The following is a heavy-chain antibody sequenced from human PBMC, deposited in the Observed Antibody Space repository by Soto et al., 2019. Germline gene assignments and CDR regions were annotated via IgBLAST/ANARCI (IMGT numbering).Heavy chain of an antibody. J-gene: IGHJ5*02. CDR3: ARGGGSYYDSRNWFDP. Sequence: PGGSLRLSCAASGFTFSSYSMNWVRQAPGKGLEWVSSISSSSSYIYYADSVKGRFTISRDNAKNSLYLQMNSLRAEDTAVYYCARGGGSYYDSRNWFDPWGQGTLVTVSS. V-gene: IGHV3-21*01. D-gene: IGHD1-26*01. CDR1: GFTFSSYS. CDR2: ISSSSSYI.